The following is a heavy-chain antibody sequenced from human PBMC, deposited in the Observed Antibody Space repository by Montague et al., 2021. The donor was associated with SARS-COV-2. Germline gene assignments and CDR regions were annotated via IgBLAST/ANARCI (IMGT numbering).Heavy chain of an antibody. J-gene: IGHJ6*02. CDR3: ARASVSYGLDV. CDR1: GASIDTGNHY. Sequence: SETLSLTCRVSGASIDTGNHYWTWIRQPAGQGLEWIGNIYNSGPTNYNPSLKSRVTISLDRAKNHFSLLLSSVTAADTATYYCARASVSYGLDVWGQGTTVTVSS. CDR2: IYNSGPT. V-gene: IGHV4-61*10. D-gene: IGHD3-16*01.